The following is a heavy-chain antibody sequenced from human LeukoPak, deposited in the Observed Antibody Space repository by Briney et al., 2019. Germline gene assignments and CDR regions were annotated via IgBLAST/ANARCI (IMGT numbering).Heavy chain of an antibody. D-gene: IGHD3-3*01. V-gene: IGHV3-7*01. CDR1: GFTLSSYG. CDR3: AREITILGWS. CDR2: IKQDGSEK. Sequence: GGSLRLSCAASGFTLSSYGMSWVRQAPGKGREWVANIKQDGSEKYYVDSVKGRFTISRDNAKNSLYLQMNSLRAEDTAVYYCAREITILGWSWGQGTLVTVSS. J-gene: IGHJ5*02.